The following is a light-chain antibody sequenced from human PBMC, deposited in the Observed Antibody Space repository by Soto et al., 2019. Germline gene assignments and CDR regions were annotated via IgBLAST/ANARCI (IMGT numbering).Light chain of an antibody. Sequence: TLSPSTLSSSEGDSVTLTCRASQAINIWLAWYQQKPGQAPRLLIYGASSRATGIPDRFSGSGSGTDFTLTISRLETEDFAVYSCHQYNPFGQGGKV. CDR2: GAS. V-gene: IGKV3-20*01. CDR1: QAINIW. J-gene: IGKJ2*01. CDR3: HQYNP.